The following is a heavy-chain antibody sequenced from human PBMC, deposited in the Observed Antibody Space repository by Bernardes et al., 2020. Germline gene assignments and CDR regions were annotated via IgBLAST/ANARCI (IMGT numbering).Heavy chain of an antibody. CDR3: ATVGLVVYARSGFDP. Sequence: KVSCKVSGYTLTELSMHWVRQAPGKGLEWMGGFDPEDGETIYAQKFQGRVTMTEDTSTDTAYMELSSLRSEDTAVYYCATVGLVVYARSGFDPWGQGTLVTVSS. D-gene: IGHD2-8*02. J-gene: IGHJ5*02. CDR2: FDPEDGET. CDR1: GYTLTELS. V-gene: IGHV1-24*01.